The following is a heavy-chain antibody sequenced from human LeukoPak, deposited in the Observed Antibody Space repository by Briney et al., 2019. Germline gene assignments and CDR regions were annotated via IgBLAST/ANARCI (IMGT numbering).Heavy chain of an antibody. CDR1: GFTVSSNY. Sequence: GGSLRLSCAASGFTVSSNYMSWVRQAPGKGLEWVSVIYSGGSTYYTDSVKGRFTISRHNSQNTLFLQMNGLRAEDTAVYYCARVGGLDAFDIWGQGTMVTVSS. D-gene: IGHD1-26*01. V-gene: IGHV3-53*04. CDR3: ARVGGLDAFDI. J-gene: IGHJ3*02. CDR2: IYSGGST.